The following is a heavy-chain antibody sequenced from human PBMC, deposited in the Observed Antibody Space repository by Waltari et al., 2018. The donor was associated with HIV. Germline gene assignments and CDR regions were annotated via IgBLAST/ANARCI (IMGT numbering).Heavy chain of an antibody. V-gene: IGHV5-10-1*01. CDR3: ATQDSSGYNP. D-gene: IGHD3-22*01. CDR2: IDPSDSYT. Sequence: VQLLQSGAEVKKPGESLRISCKGSAYSFISYWISLVRQMPGKGLEWMGRIDPSDSYTNYSTSFQGHVTISADKSISTAYLQWSSLKASDTAMYYCATQDSSGYNPWGQGTLVTVSS. CDR1: AYSFISYW. J-gene: IGHJ5*02.